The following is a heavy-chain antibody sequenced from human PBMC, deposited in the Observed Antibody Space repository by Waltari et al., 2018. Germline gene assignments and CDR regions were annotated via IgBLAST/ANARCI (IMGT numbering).Heavy chain of an antibody. Sequence: HVQLQDSGSGLVKPSETLSLPCTVPCCSISSYSWRRIRPPAGKGLEWIGSIFTRGRTNYNPSLNSRVNMSVDTSKNQFSLKLSSVTAADTAVYYCAREVGATSKAFDIWGQGTMFTVSS. CDR1: CCSISSYS. J-gene: IGHJ3*02. V-gene: IGHV4-4*07. CDR3: AREVGATSKAFDI. CDR2: IFTRGRT. D-gene: IGHD1-26*01.